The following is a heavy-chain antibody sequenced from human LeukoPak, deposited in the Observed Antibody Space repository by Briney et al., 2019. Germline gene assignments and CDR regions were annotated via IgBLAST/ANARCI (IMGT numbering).Heavy chain of an antibody. Sequence: GGSLRLSCAASGFTFSSYSMNWVRQAPGKGLEWVSFISSSSSYIYYTDSVKGRFTISRDNAKNSLYLQLNSLRAEDTALYYCARGEWSSSPFDYWGQGTLVTVSS. CDR1: GFTFSSYS. D-gene: IGHD6-6*01. J-gene: IGHJ4*02. CDR2: ISSSSSYI. V-gene: IGHV3-21*01. CDR3: ARGEWSSSPFDY.